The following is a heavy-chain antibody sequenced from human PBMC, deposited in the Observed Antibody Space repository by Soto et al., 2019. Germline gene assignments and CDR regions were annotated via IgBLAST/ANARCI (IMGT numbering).Heavy chain of an antibody. CDR1: GGSISSDY. J-gene: IGHJ6*02. D-gene: IGHD2-8*01. CDR3: ARARSPVGVGYGMDV. V-gene: IGHV4-59*01. CDR2: IYYSGNT. Sequence: QVQLQESGPGLVKPSETLSLTCTVSGGSISSDYWSWIRQPPGEGLEWIGYIYYSGNTNYNPSLKSRVTISVHTSKNQFPLKLSSVTASDTALYYCARARSPVGVGYGMDVWGQGTTVTVSS.